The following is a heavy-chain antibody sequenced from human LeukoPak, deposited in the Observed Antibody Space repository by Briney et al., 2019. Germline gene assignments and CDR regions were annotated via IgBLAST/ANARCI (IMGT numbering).Heavy chain of an antibody. V-gene: IGHV3-74*01. CDR2: INPGGSSI. Sequence: PGGSLRLSCAASGFTFSSYWMHWVRQVPGKGLVWVARINPGGSSITYADSVKGRFTISRDNSKNTLYLQMNSLRAEDTAVYYCAKFAVTTTDDFWGQGTLVTVSS. D-gene: IGHD4-17*01. J-gene: IGHJ4*02. CDR3: AKFAVTTTDDF. CDR1: GFTFSSYW.